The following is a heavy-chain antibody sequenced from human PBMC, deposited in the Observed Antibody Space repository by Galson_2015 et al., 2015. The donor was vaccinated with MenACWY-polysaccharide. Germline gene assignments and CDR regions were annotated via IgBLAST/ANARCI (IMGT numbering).Heavy chain of an antibody. J-gene: IGHJ5*02. CDR3: AKGQYTSGWYGAGFDP. CDR1: GFTFSSYA. CDR2: ISGSGGST. Sequence: LRLSCAASGFTFSSYAMTWVRQAPGKGLEWVSVISGSGGSTYYADFVKGRFTISRDNSKNTLYLRMNSLRAEDTAVYYCAKGQYTSGWYGAGFDPWGQGTLVTVSS. V-gene: IGHV3-23*01. D-gene: IGHD6-19*01.